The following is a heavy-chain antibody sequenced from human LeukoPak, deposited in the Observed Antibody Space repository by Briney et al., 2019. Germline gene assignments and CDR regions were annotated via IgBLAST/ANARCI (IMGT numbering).Heavy chain of an antibody. CDR3: ARLRARTYSLDY. J-gene: IGHJ4*02. D-gene: IGHD2-21*01. CDR2: IYYSGST. V-gene: IGHV4-59*01. Sequence: SETLSLTCTVSGGSISSYYWSWIRQPPGKGLELIGYIYYSGSTNYNPSLKSRVTISVDTSKNQFSLKLSSVTAADTAVYYCARLRARTYSLDYWGQGTLVTVSS. CDR1: GGSISSYY.